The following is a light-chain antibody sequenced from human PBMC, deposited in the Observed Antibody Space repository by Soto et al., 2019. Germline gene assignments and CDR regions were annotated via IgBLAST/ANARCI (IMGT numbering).Light chain of an antibody. CDR3: QQHNDYSAVT. J-gene: IGKJ2*01. Sequence: DIQMTQSPSTLSASVGDRVTITCRASQNIGSSLAWYQHRPGKAPKLLIFDASTLQTGVPSRFSGSGVGTEGTLTISGLQHDDFATYYCQQHNDYSAVTFGQGTKLEI. CDR2: DAS. V-gene: IGKV1-5*01. CDR1: QNIGSS.